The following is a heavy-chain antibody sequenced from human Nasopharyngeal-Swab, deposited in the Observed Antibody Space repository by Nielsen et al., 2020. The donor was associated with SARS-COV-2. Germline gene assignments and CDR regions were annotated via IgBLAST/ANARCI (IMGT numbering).Heavy chain of an antibody. Sequence: GESLKISCAASGFTFSSYGMHWVRQAPGKGLEWVAVISYDGSNKYYADSVKGRFTISRDNSKNSLYLQMNSLRTEDTALYYCAKEGLSPPLRYFDWLPRDWGQGTLVTVSS. D-gene: IGHD3-9*01. V-gene: IGHV3-30*18. CDR3: AKEGLSPPLRYFDWLPRD. CDR1: GFTFSSYG. CDR2: ISYDGSNK. J-gene: IGHJ4*02.